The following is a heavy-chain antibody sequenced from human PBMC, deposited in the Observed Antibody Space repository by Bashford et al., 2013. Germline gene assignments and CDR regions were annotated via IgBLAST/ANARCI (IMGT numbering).Heavy chain of an antibody. V-gene: IGHV4-59*12. Sequence: SSETLSLTCTVSGGSISSYYWSWIRQPPGKGLEWIGYIYYSGSTNYNPSLKSRVTISVDTSKNQFSLKLSSVTAADTAVYYCARGVDENWNYVGFWFDPWGQGTLVTVSS. CDR1: GGSISSYY. D-gene: IGHD1-7*01. CDR3: ARGVDENWNYVGFWFDP. CDR2: IYYSGST. J-gene: IGHJ5*02.